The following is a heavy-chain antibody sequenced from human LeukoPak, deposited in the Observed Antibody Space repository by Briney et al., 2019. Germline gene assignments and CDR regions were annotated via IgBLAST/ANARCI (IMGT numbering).Heavy chain of an antibody. CDR3: ARSPPIYSSAQYFQH. J-gene: IGHJ1*01. V-gene: IGHV4-34*01. CDR2: INHSGST. CDR1: GGSFSGYY. Sequence: SETLSLTCAVYGGSFSGYYWSWIRQPPGKGLEWIGEINHSGSTNYNPSLKSRVTISVDTSKNQFSLKLSSVTAADTAVYYCARSPPIYSSAQYFQHWGQGTLVTVSS. D-gene: IGHD4-11*01.